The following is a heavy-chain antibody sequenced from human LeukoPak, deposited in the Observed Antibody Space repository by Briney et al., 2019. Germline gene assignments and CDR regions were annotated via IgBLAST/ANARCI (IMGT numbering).Heavy chain of an antibody. V-gene: IGHV1-8*01. J-gene: IGHJ4*02. D-gene: IGHD5-12*01. CDR3: ARVSVATRDDY. CDR2: MNPNSGNT. CDR1: GYTFTSYD. Sequence: VASVKVSCKASGYTFTSYDINWVRQASGQGLAWMGWMNPNSGNTGYAQKFQGRVTMTRNTSISTAYMELSGLRSEDTAVYYCARVSVATRDDYWGQGTLVTVSS.